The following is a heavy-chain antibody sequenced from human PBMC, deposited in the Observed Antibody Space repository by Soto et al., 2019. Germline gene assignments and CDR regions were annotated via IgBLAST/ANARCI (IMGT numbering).Heavy chain of an antibody. CDR1: GGSFSSGDYS. CDR2: IYYSGST. D-gene: IGHD2-2*01. V-gene: IGHV4-30-4*01. Sequence: PSGPLSLTCTVFGGSFSSGDYSWWWIRQPPGKGREGLGYIYYSGSTYYNPSLKSRFTISVDTSKNQFSLKLSSVTAADTAVYYCARGGDIVVVPAAQSYYGMDVWGQGTTVTVSS. J-gene: IGHJ6*02. CDR3: ARGGDIVVVPAAQSYYGMDV.